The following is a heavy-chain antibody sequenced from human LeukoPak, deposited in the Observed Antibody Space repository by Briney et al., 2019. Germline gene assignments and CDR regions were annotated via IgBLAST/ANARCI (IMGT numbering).Heavy chain of an antibody. J-gene: IGHJ4*02. Sequence: GGSLRLSCAASGFTFSSYEMNWVRQAPGKGLEWVSVISGSGESTNYADSVKGRFTISRDNSKNTLHLQMNSLRAEDTAVYYCAKAHYCSGGSCYEYFDHWGQGTLVTVSS. CDR2: ISGSGEST. CDR3: AKAHYCSGGSCYEYFDH. CDR1: GFTFSSYE. D-gene: IGHD2-15*01. V-gene: IGHV3-23*01.